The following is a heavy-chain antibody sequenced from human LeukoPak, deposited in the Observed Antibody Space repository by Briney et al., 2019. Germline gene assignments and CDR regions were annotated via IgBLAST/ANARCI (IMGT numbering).Heavy chain of an antibody. Sequence: SGTLSLTCAVPGGSISSSIWWSWVRQPPGKGLEWIGEIYHGGSTNYNPSLKSRVTISVDKSKNQFSLKLSSVTAADTAVYYCASKQWLSPYYFDYWGQGTLVTVSS. CDR3: ASKQWLSPYYFDY. D-gene: IGHD6-19*01. J-gene: IGHJ4*02. CDR1: GGSISSSIW. V-gene: IGHV4-4*02. CDR2: IYHGGST.